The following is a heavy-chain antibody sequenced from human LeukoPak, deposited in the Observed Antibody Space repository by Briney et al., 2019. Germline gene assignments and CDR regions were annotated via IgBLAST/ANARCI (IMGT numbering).Heavy chain of an antibody. J-gene: IGHJ4*02. CDR1: GFTFSSYA. V-gene: IGHV3-30*04. CDR3: ARGDYYDSSGYYYFQAAGDC. D-gene: IGHD3-22*01. Sequence: PGGSLRLSCAASGFTFSSYAMHWVRQAPGKGLEWVAVISYDGSNKYYADSVKGRFTISRDNSKNTLYLQMNSLRAEDTAVYYCARGDYYDSSGYYYFQAAGDCWGQGTLVTVSS. CDR2: ISYDGSNK.